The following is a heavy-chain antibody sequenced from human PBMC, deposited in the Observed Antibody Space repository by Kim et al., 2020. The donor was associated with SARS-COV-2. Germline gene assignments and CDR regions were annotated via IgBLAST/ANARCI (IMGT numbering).Heavy chain of an antibody. Sequence: GGSLRLSCAASGFTFDDYAMHWVRQTPGKGLEWVSGISWNSARIGYADSVKGRFTISRDNAKTSLYLQMNSLTGEDTAFYYCAKGRVSGSSYYYAMYVW. J-gene: IGHJ6*01. CDR2: ISWNSARI. CDR3: AKGRVSGSSYYYAMYV. CDR1: GFTFDDYA. D-gene: IGHD6-19*01. V-gene: IGHV3-9*01.